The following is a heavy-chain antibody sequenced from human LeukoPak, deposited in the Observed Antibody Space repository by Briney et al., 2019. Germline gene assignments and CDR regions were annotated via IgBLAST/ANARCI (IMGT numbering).Heavy chain of an antibody. V-gene: IGHV1-69*13. D-gene: IGHD1-1*01. Sequence: SVKVSCKASGGTFSSYAISWVRQAPGQGLEWMGGIIPIFGTANYAQKFQGRVTITADESTSTAYMELSSLRSEDTAVYYCARGWNDKNYYYYYYMDVWGKGTTVTITS. CDR1: GGTFSSYA. J-gene: IGHJ6*03. CDR2: IIPIFGTA. CDR3: ARGWNDKNYYYYYYMDV.